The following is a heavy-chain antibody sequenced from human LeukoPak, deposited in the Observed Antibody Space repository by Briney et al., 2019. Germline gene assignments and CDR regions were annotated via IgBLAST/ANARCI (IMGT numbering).Heavy chain of an antibody. CDR1: GYSFTRYW. V-gene: IGHV5-51*01. D-gene: IGHD2-2*01. J-gene: IGHJ3*02. CDR3: TRLDCSTSCYPRDAFDI. CDR2: IYPRDSDT. Sequence: GESLKISCKCSGYSFTRYWIGWVRQMPGKGLEWMGIIYPRDSDTRYSPSFQGQVTISADKSINTAYLQWSSLKASYTAMYYCTRLDCSTSCYPRDAFDIWGQGTMVTVS.